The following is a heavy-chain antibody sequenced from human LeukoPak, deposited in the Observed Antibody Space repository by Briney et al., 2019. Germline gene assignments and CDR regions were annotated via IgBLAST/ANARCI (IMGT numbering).Heavy chain of an antibody. J-gene: IGHJ4*02. CDR2: VNHDGSDT. CDR3: AREASRWDFDY. D-gene: IGHD1-26*01. V-gene: IGHV3-74*01. Sequence: GGSLRLSCAASGITFDDYAMHWVRQAPGKGLEWVSRVNHDGSDTIYADSVKGRFTISRDNAKNTLYLQMTSLRDDDTAVYYCAREASRWDFDYWGQGTLVTVSS. CDR1: GITFDDYA.